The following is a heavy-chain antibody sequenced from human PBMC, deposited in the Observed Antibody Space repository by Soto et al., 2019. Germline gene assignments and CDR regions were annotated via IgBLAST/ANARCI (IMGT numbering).Heavy chain of an antibody. CDR1: GFTFRSYS. V-gene: IGHV3-21*06. CDR3: ARDHLRIGHQLLRNYYYYGMDV. D-gene: IGHD2-2*01. J-gene: IGHJ6*02. Sequence: PGGSLRLSCAASGFTFRSYSMNWVRQAPGKGLEWVSSISNTGDYISYADSVKGRFTISRDNAKNSLYLQMNSLGAEDTAVYYCARDHLRIGHQLLRNYYYYGMDVWGQGTTVTVSS. CDR2: ISNTGDYI.